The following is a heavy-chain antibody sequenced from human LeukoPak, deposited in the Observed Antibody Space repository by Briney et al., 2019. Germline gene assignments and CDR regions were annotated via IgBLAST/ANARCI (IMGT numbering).Heavy chain of an antibody. Sequence: GGSLRLSCAASGFTVSSNYMSWVRQAPGKGLEWVTVIWYDGINKYYADSVKGRFTISRDNSKNTLYLQMNSLRAEDTAVYYCAREDYGSGTYPFDYWGQGTLVTVSS. J-gene: IGHJ4*02. CDR1: GFTVSSNY. V-gene: IGHV3-33*08. D-gene: IGHD3-10*01. CDR3: AREDYGSGTYPFDY. CDR2: IWYDGINK.